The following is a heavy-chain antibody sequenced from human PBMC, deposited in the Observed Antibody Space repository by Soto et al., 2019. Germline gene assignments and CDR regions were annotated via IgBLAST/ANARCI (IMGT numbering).Heavy chain of an antibody. V-gene: IGHV1-3*01. D-gene: IGHD2-2*01. CDR1: GYTFTSYA. Sequence: GASVKVSCKASGYTFTSYAMHWVRQAPGQRPQWMGWINAGNGNTKYSQKFQGRVTITRDTSASTAYMELSSLRSEDTAVYYCARGSRQGTSWYLYYYYYGMDVWGQGTTVTVSS. J-gene: IGHJ6*02. CDR2: INAGNGNT. CDR3: ARGSRQGTSWYLYYYYYGMDV.